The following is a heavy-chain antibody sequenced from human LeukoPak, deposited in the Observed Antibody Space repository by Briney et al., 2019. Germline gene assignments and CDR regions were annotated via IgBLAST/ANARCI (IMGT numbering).Heavy chain of an antibody. Sequence: SETLSLPCTVSGGSISSYYWSWIRQPPGKGVEWIGYIYYSGSTNYNPSLKSRVTISVDTSKNQFSLKLSSVTAADTAVYYCAREVASYYGSSDAFDIWGQGTMVTVSS. V-gene: IGHV4-59*01. J-gene: IGHJ3*02. CDR1: GGSISSYY. CDR3: AREVASYYGSSDAFDI. CDR2: IYYSGST. D-gene: IGHD3-10*01.